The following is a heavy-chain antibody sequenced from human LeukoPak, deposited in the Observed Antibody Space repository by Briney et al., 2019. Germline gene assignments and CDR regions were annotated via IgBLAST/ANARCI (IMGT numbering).Heavy chain of an antibody. D-gene: IGHD4-17*01. J-gene: IGHJ4*02. V-gene: IGHV4-31*03. CDR1: GGSISSAGYH. Sequence: SETLSLTCTVSGGSISSAGYHWSWIRQHPGQGLEWIGYIHKTGTTYYNPSLKSRLTISVDTSKNQFSLKLSSVTAADTAVYYCARVIRYGDHDYWGQGTLVTVSP. CDR3: ARVIRYGDHDY. CDR2: IHKTGTT.